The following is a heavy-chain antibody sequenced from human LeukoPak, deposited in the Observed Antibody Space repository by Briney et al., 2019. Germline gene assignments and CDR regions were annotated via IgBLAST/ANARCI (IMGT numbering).Heavy chain of an antibody. CDR1: GGSISSTTYS. CDR2: ISKSGNA. Sequence: SETLSLTCTVSGGSISSTTYSWGFVRQPPGRGLEWIASISKSGNAYYNPSLKSRVTISTDTSKNQFSLKLTSVTVADTAVYYCASWGGREVEYWGQGTLLTVSS. CDR3: ASWGGREVEY. J-gene: IGHJ4*02. V-gene: IGHV4-39*01. D-gene: IGHD3-16*01.